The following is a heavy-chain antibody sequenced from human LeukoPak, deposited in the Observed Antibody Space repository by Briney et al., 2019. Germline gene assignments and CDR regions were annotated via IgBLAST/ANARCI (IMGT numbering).Heavy chain of an antibody. CDR1: GGSISSNY. CDR3: ARHIRGAYYYFDY. CDR2: IFHTGST. D-gene: IGHD3-10*01. Sequence: KPSETLSLTCTVSGGSISSNYWSWIRQPPGNRVEWIGYIFHTGSTNYNPSLKTRVTISVDTSKNQFSLKLNSVTAADTAVYYCARHIRGAYYYFDYWGQGTLVTVSS. V-gene: IGHV4-59*08. J-gene: IGHJ4*02.